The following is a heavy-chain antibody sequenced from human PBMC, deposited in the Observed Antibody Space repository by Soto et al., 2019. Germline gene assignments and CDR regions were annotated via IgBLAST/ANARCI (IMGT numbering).Heavy chain of an antibody. Sequence: QVQLVESGGSVVQPGRSLRLSCVGSGFPFWHYGMHWVRQAPGKGLEWVAVIWSDGKKESYADFVKGRFAISRDNFKDTLHLQMNSLRAEDTAVYYCARDRDGGWFHMDVWGQGTTVTVSS. J-gene: IGHJ6*02. CDR3: ARDRDGGWFHMDV. CDR1: GFPFWHYG. V-gene: IGHV3-33*01. D-gene: IGHD6-19*01. CDR2: IWSDGKKE.